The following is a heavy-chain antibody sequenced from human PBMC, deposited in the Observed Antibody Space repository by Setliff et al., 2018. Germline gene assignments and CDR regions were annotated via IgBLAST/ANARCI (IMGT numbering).Heavy chain of an antibody. J-gene: IGHJ6*02. V-gene: IGHV3-11*04. CDR3: ARDGVYYGMDV. CDR2: ISGDGITM. CDR1: GFSFSYYY. Sequence: GGSLRLSCAASGFSFSYYYMSWVRQAPGKGLEWLSKISGDGITMFYADSVRGRLTVSRDNAKNSLFLEMNSLRAEDTGVYYCARDGVYYGMDVWGQGTSVTVSS.